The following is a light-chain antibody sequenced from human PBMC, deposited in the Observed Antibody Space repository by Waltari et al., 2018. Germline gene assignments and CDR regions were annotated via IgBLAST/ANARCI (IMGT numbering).Light chain of an antibody. CDR3: QQYETYSPYT. V-gene: IGKV1-5*03. J-gene: IGKJ2*01. Sequence: DIQMTQSPSTLSASVGDRVTIPWRASQTVNNWLAWYQQKPGQAPQLLIQRASVLQSGVPSRFIGSGSGTDFTLTISSLQADDFATYYCQQYETYSPYTFGQGTKVDLK. CDR2: RAS. CDR1: QTVNNW.